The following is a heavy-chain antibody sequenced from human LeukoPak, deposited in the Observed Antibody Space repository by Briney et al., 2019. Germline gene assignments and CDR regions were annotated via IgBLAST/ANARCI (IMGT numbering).Heavy chain of an antibody. J-gene: IGHJ5*02. CDR1: GYTFTNYY. V-gene: IGHV1-46*01. D-gene: IGHD2-15*01. Sequence: ASVTVSCTASGYTFTNYYIHWVRQAPGQGLEWMGIINPSGGSTMYARKFQGRVSMTTDTSTSTVYMELSSPRSEDTAIYYCARTFRGYRDWFDPWGQGTLVTVSS. CDR3: ARTFRGYRDWFDP. CDR2: INPSGGST.